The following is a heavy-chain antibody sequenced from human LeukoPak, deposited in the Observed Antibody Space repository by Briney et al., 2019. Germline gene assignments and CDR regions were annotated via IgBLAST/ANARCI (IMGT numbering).Heavy chain of an antibody. Sequence: PGGSLQISCKGSGYSFSSYWIGWVRQVPGKGLEWMGIIYPGDSDTRYSPSFQGQVNISADKSINTAYLQWSSLKASDTAMYYCARPRSDYVGSWDCWGQGTLVTVSS. V-gene: IGHV5-51*01. J-gene: IGHJ4*02. CDR2: IYPGDSDT. CDR1: GYSFSSYW. CDR3: ARPRSDYVGSWDC. D-gene: IGHD4-17*01.